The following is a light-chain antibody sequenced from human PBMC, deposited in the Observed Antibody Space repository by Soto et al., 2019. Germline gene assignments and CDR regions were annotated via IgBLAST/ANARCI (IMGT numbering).Light chain of an antibody. CDR1: QSVSSY. J-gene: IGKJ5*01. CDR3: QQYGSSPPT. CDR2: DAS. V-gene: IGKV3-20*01. Sequence: ENVLTQSPATLSLSPGERATLSCRASQSVSSYLAWYQQKPGQAPRLLIYDASNRATGIPDRFSGSGSGTDFTLTISRLEPEDFAVYYCQQYGSSPPTFGQGTRLEIK.